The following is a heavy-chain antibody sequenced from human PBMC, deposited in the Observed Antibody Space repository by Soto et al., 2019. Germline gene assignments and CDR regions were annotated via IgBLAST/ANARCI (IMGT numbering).Heavy chain of an antibody. CDR1: GFTFSSYA. CDR2: ISYDGSKK. J-gene: IGHJ4*02. D-gene: IGHD2-2*01. Sequence: QVQLVESGGGVVQPGRSLRLSCAASGFTFSSYAMHWVRQAPGKGLEWVAVISYDGSKKNYADSVKGRFTSSRDNSKNTQYQQMNSLRGEDTAVYNCARETGIPAAPPYFDYWGQGTLVTVSS. V-gene: IGHV3-30-3*01. CDR3: ARETGIPAAPPYFDY.